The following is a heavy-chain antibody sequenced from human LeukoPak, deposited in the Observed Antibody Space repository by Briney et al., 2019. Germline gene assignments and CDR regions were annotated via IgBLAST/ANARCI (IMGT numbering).Heavy chain of an antibody. J-gene: IGHJ4*02. Sequence: SETLSLTCTVSGGSISSSSYYWGWIRQPPGKGLEWIGSIYYSGSTYYNPSLKSRVTMSVDTSKNQFSLKLSSVTAADTAVYYCARPWRPRAATTIDYWGQGTLVTVSS. D-gene: IGHD6-25*01. CDR3: ARPWRPRAATTIDY. CDR1: GGSISSSSYY. CDR2: IYYSGST. V-gene: IGHV4-39*01.